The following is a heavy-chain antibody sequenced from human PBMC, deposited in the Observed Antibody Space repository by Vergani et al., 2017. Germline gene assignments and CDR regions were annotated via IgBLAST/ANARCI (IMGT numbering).Heavy chain of an antibody. V-gene: IGHV1-18*01. CDR1: GYTFTKFG. CDR2: ISAYNANT. CDR3: ARVGGQKALDL. Sequence: QVQLVQSGAEVKKPGASVKVSCKASGYTFTKFGITWVRQAPGQGLQWMGWISAYNANTNFAQKLQGRIFMTTDTSTRTAYMELRSLRSDDTAVYYCARVGGQKALDLWGQGTLVTVSS. J-gene: IGHJ4*02. D-gene: IGHD1-1*01.